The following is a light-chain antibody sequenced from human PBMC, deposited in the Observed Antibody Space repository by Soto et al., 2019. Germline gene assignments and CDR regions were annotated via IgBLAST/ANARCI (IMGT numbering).Light chain of an antibody. Sequence: EIVMTQSPATLSVSPGERATLSCRASQSISYNLAWYQQKPGQAHRLLIYGASTRATGIPARFSGSGSGTEFTLTISSLQSEDFAVYYCQQYNNWPPYTFGQGTKLEIK. CDR3: QQYNNWPPYT. J-gene: IGKJ2*01. V-gene: IGKV3-15*01. CDR1: QSISYN. CDR2: GAS.